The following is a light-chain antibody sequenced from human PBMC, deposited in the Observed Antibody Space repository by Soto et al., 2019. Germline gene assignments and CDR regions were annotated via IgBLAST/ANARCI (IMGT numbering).Light chain of an antibody. Sequence: EVVLTQSPGTLFLSPGERATLPCRASQSVINDYLAWYQQKPGQAPRLLIYGASSRASGFPDRFSGSGSGTDFTLTISRLEPEDFAVYYCQQYGSSPITFGQGTRLEIK. CDR2: GAS. V-gene: IGKV3-20*01. CDR3: QQYGSSPIT. CDR1: QSVINDY. J-gene: IGKJ5*01.